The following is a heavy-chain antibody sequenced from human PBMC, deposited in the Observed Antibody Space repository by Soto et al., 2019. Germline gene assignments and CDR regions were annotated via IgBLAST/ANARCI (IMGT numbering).Heavy chain of an antibody. D-gene: IGHD6-13*01. V-gene: IGHV4-59*01. CDR3: ARYRREAVAGYTLDN. J-gene: IGHJ4*02. Sequence: PSETLSLTCTVSGGSISSNYWTWIRQPPGRGLEWIGYVYNSGSTNYNPSLKSRVTISEDTSKSQFSLKVNSMTAADTAVYYCARYRREAVAGYTLDNWGQGILVTVSS. CDR1: GGSISSNY. CDR2: VYNSGST.